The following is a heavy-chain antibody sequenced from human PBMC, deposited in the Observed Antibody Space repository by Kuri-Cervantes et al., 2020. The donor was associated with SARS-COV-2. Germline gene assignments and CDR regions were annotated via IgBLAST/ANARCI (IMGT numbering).Heavy chain of an antibody. Sequence: GGSLRLSCAASGFTFSDYYMSWIRQAPGKGLEWVSYISSSGSTIYYADSVKGRFTIFRDNAKNSLYLQMNSLRAEDTAVYYCARETNDFWSGYYPAVKGWFDPWGQGTLVTVSS. CDR3: ARETNDFWSGYYPAVKGWFDP. V-gene: IGHV3-11*04. D-gene: IGHD3-3*01. J-gene: IGHJ5*02. CDR2: ISSSGSTI. CDR1: GFTFSDYY.